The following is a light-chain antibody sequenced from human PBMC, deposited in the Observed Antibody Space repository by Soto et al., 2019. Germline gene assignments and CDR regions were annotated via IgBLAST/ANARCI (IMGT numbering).Light chain of an antibody. V-gene: IGKV3-20*01. CDR2: GAS. Sequence: EIVLTQSPGTLSLSPGERATLSCRASQSVSSSYLAWYQQKPGQAPRFLIYGASSRATGIPDRFSGSGSGTDFTLTISRLEPEDFAVYSCQQYGSSPPYTFGQGTKLEIK. CDR1: QSVSSSY. J-gene: IGKJ2*01. CDR3: QQYGSSPPYT.